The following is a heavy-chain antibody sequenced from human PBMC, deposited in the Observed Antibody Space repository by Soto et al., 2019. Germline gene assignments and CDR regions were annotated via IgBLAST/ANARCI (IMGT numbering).Heavy chain of an antibody. D-gene: IGHD5-12*01. CDR2: VYQSGRT. Sequence: PSETLSLTCSVSGAYVSSAGYSWSWIRQPPGKGLEWIGYVYQSGRTYGSVTTSYNPSLKSRVTISVGRSTNQFSLKLISVTAADTAVYFCARGQSIVAAIDYFDYWGQGSLVTVSS. J-gene: IGHJ4*02. CDR1: GAYVSSAGYS. CDR3: ARGQSIVAAIDYFDY. V-gene: IGHV4-30-4*07.